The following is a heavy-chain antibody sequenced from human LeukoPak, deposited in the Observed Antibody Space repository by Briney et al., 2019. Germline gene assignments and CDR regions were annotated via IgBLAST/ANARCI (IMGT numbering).Heavy chain of an antibody. J-gene: IGHJ4*02. D-gene: IGHD2-15*01. CDR2: ISSTVDTT. CDR3: ARGRGGSAFAN. V-gene: IGHV3-11*04. Sequence: GGSLRLSCAASGFTFTDWYMNWVRQAPGKALEWVSYISSTVDTTSYADSVKGRFTISRDSAKNTLYLQMNSLRVEDTAVYYCARGRGGSAFANWGQGTLVTVSS. CDR1: GFTFTDWY.